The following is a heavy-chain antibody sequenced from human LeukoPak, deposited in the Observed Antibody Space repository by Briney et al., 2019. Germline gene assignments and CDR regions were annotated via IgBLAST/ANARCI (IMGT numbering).Heavy chain of an antibody. Sequence: SETLSLTCSVSGASISLYTWSWIRQAPGKGLEWIGYIFYSGSTNYSPSHMSRVTMSVDTSKNHFSLRLSSVTAADTAIYYCTRVDYFDIIGYEGAFDIWGQGTMVAVSS. CDR2: IFYSGST. J-gene: IGHJ3*02. V-gene: IGHV4-59*01. CDR3: TRVDYFDIIGYEGAFDI. CDR1: GASISLYT. D-gene: IGHD3-22*01.